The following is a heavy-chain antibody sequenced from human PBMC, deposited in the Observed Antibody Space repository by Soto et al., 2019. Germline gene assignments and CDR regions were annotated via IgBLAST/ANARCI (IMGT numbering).Heavy chain of an antibody. V-gene: IGHV3-48*02. J-gene: IGHJ4*02. CDR1: GFTFDDYA. D-gene: IGHD3-22*01. CDR2: ITWNSSTI. CDR3: AREGYYYYDSSGYYSDYFDH. Sequence: GSLRLSCAASGFTFDDYAMHWVRQTPGKSLEWVSYITWNSSTIDYADSVKGRFTISRDNAKNSLYLQMNSLRDEDTAVYYCAREGYYYYDSSGYYSDYFDHWGQGTLVTVSS.